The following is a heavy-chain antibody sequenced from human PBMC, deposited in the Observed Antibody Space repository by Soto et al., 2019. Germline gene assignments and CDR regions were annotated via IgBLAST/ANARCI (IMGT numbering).Heavy chain of an antibody. CDR2: ISSSSSTI. V-gene: IGHV3-48*02. CDR1: GFTFSSYS. J-gene: IGHJ4*02. CDR3: ARDLGVVITTEGAGGY. Sequence: GGSLRLSCAASGFTFSSYSMNWVRQAPGKGLEWVSYISSSSSTIYYADSVKGRFTISRDNAKNSLYLQMNSLRDEDTAVYYCARDLGVVITTEGAGGYWGQGTLVTVSS. D-gene: IGHD3-3*01.